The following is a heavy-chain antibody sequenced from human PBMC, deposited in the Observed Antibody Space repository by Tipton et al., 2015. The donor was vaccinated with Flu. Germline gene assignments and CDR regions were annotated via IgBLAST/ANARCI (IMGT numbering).Heavy chain of an antibody. D-gene: IGHD3-22*01. CDR1: GGSISSGGYY. CDR2: IYYSGST. CDR3: ARDSSGYSIFFDY. J-gene: IGHJ4*02. Sequence: LRLSCTVSGGSISSGGYYWSWIRQHPGKGLEWIGYIYYSGSTYYNPSLKSRVTISVDTSKNQFSLKLSSVTAADTAVYYCARDSSGYSIFFDYWGQGTLVTVSS. V-gene: IGHV4-31*03.